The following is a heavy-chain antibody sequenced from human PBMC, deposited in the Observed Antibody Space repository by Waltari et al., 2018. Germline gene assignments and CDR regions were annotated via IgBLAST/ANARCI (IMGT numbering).Heavy chain of an antibody. V-gene: IGHV1-58*01. CDR3: ARDQYGESFYYAMNV. D-gene: IGHD1-26*01. J-gene: IGHJ6*02. Sequence: QMQLVQSGPEVKKPGTSVKVSCKASGFTFTSSAVQWVRQARGQRLEWIGWIVVDSGNTSYAQKFQGRVTMTRDTSTSTVYMELSSLRSEDTAVYYCARDQYGESFYYAMNVWGQGTAVTVSS. CDR1: GFTFTSSA. CDR2: IVVDSGNT.